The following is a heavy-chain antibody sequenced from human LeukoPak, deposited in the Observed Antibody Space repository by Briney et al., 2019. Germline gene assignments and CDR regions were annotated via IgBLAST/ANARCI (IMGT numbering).Heavy chain of an antibody. CDR1: GFTFSSYG. V-gene: IGHV3-30*02. Sequence: GGSLRLSCAASGFTFSSYGMHWVRQAPGKGLEWVAVIWYDGSNKYYADSVKGRFTISRDNSKNTLHLQINSLRAEDTAVYYCAKDDRGNEAPFDYWGQGTLVTVSS. CDR3: AKDDRGNEAPFDY. J-gene: IGHJ4*02. CDR2: IWYDGSNK.